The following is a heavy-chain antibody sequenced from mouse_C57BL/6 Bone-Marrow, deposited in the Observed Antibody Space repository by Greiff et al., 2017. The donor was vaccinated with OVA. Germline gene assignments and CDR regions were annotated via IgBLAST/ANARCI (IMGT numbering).Heavy chain of an antibody. J-gene: IGHJ3*01. V-gene: IGHV1-81*01. CDR3: AGTLRSLFAY. CDR2: IYPRSGNT. Sequence: VQLQQSGAELARPGASVKLSCKASGYTFTSYGISWVKQRTGQGLEWIGEIYPRSGNTYYNEKFKGKATLTADKSSSTAYMELRSLTSEDSAVYFCAGTLRSLFAYWGQGTLVTVSA. CDR1: GYTFTSYG. D-gene: IGHD1-1*01.